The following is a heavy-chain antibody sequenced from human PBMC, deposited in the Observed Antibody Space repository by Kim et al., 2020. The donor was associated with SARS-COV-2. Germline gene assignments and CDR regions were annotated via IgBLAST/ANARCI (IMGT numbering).Heavy chain of an antibody. CDR1: GFTFSSYA. Sequence: GGSLRLSCAASGFTFSSYAMSWVRQAPGKGLEWVSAISISGSPTYYTDSVQGRFTISRDDSRSTLYLQMNSLRVEDTAVYFCAREMEMGQNGFDPWGPGTLITVS. D-gene: IGHD3-3*01. CDR3: AREMEMGQNGFDP. J-gene: IGHJ5*02. V-gene: IGHV3-23*01. CDR2: ISISGSPT.